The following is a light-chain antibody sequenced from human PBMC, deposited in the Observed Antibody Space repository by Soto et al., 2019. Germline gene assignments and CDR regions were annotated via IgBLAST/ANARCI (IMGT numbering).Light chain of an antibody. J-gene: IGKJ1*01. CDR2: GAS. V-gene: IGKV3-20*01. CDR3: QPYDEGP. Sequence: SLSAGTVSFTKGERATLSCRASQSVSSSYLAWYQQKPGQAPRLLIYGASSRATGIPDRFSGSGSGTDFTLTISRLEPDDLAVYYCQPYDEGPFGQGTKADI. CDR1: QSVSSSY.